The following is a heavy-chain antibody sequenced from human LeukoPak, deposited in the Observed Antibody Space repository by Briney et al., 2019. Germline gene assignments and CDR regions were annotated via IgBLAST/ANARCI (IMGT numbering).Heavy chain of an antibody. D-gene: IGHD6-19*01. Sequence: ASVKVSCKVSGYTLTELSMHWVRQAPGKGLEWMRGFDPEDGETIYAQKFQGRVTMTEDTSTDTAYMDLSSLRSEDTAFYYCAAPAVADRYYFDYWGQGTLVTVSS. CDR1: GYTLTELS. J-gene: IGHJ4*02. V-gene: IGHV1-24*01. CDR3: AAPAVADRYYFDY. CDR2: FDPEDGET.